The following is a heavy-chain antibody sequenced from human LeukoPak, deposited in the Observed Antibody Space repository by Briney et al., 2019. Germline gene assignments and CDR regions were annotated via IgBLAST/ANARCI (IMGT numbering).Heavy chain of an antibody. J-gene: IGHJ6*03. D-gene: IGHD2-8*01. CDR2: INWNGGST. CDR3: AREVFGGYCTNGVCYHYYYYYMDV. V-gene: IGHV3-20*04. CDR1: GFTFDDYG. Sequence: GGSLRLSCAASGFTFDDYGMSWVRHAPGKGLEWVSGINWNGGSTGYADSVKGRFTISRDNAKNSLYLQMNSLRAEDTALYYCAREVFGGYCTNGVCYHYYYYYMDVWGKGTTVTVSS.